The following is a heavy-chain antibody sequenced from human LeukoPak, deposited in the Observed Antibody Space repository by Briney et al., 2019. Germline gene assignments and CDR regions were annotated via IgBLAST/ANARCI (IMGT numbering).Heavy chain of an antibody. Sequence: SVKVSCKASGGTFSSYAISWVRQAPGQGLEWMGGIIPIFGTANYAQKFQGRVTITADKSTSTAYMELSSLRSEGTAVYYCARVKGSGWYFDYWGQGTLVTVSS. J-gene: IGHJ4*02. V-gene: IGHV1-69*06. CDR1: GGTFSSYA. CDR3: ARVKGSGWYFDY. D-gene: IGHD6-19*01. CDR2: IIPIFGTA.